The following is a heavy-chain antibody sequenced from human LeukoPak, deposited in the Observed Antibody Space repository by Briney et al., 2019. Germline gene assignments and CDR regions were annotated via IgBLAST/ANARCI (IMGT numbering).Heavy chain of an antibody. V-gene: IGHV3-33*06. CDR2: IWYDGSNK. CDR3: AKDPAGGTTHYMDV. Sequence: GGSLRLSCVGSGFSLSGDWMTWVRQAPGTGLEWVAVIWYDGSNKYHADSVKGRFTISRDNSKNTLYLQMNSLRAEDTAVYYCAKDPAGGTTHYMDVWGKGTTVTVSS. J-gene: IGHJ6*03. D-gene: IGHD1-7*01. CDR1: GFSLSGDW.